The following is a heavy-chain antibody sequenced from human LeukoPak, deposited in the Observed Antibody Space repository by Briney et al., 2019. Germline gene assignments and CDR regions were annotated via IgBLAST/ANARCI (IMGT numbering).Heavy chain of an antibody. CDR2: INPNSGGT. V-gene: IGHV1-2*02. D-gene: IGHD2-2*01. J-gene: IGHJ4*02. CDR3: ARDRGYCSSTNCYYFDY. CDR1: GYTFTGYR. Sequence: ASVKVSCKASGYTFTGYRMHWVRLAPGQGLEWMGWINPNSGGTNYAQKFQGRVTMTRDTSISTAYMELSRLRSDDTAVDYSARDRGYCSSTNCYYFDYWGQGTLVTVSS.